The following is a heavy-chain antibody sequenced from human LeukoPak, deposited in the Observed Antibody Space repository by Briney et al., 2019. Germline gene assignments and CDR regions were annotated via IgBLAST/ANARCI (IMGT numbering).Heavy chain of an antibody. D-gene: IGHD3-22*01. CDR1: GYTLTDYY. CDR3: ARVGYYESSGYYEY. J-gene: IGHJ4*02. Sequence: ASVKVSCKASGYTLTDYYMHWLRQAPGQGLEWMGRINPNSGGTNYAQKFQGRVTMTRDTSISTVYMELSRLRSDDTAVYYCARVGYYESSGYYEYWGQGTLVTVSS. CDR2: INPNSGGT. V-gene: IGHV1-2*06.